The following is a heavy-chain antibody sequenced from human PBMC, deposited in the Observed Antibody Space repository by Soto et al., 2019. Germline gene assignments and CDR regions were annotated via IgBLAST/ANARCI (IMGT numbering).Heavy chain of an antibody. CDR3: ARGMAVTGHYFDS. D-gene: IGHD6-19*01. Sequence: SETLSLTCTVSGVSIASDDHYWSWIRQHPGKGLEWIGYIYYSGSTNYNPSLKSRVTISVDTSKNQFSLKLTSVTAADTAVYYCARGMAVTGHYFDSWGRGTLVTVSS. CDR1: GVSIASDDHY. V-gene: IGHV4-61*08. CDR2: IYYSGST. J-gene: IGHJ4*02.